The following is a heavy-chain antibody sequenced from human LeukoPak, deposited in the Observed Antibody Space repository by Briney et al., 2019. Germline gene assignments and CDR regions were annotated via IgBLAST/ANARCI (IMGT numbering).Heavy chain of an antibody. CDR2: ISAYNGNT. D-gene: IGHD3-22*01. CDR3: ARDASYDSSGYYPLGS. J-gene: IGHJ4*02. Sequence: SVKVSCKSSSYTFTSFGITWVRQAPGQGLEGMGWISAYNGNTNYAQKLQGRVTMTTDTSTRTAYMELRSLRSDDTAVYYCARDASYDSSGYYPLGSWGQGTLVTVSS. CDR1: SYTFTSFG. V-gene: IGHV1-18*01.